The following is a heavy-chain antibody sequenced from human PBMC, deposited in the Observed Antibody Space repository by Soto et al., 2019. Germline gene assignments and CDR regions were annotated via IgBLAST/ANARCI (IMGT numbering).Heavy chain of an antibody. Sequence: VESLKISCKGSGYSFTSYWIGWVRQIPWKGLEWMGIIYPCDSDTRYSPSFQGQVTISADKSISTAYLQWSSLKASDTAMYYCASWGERVLGYSDCLGQGTLVTVSS. CDR3: ASWGERVLGYSDC. CDR2: IYPCDSDT. D-gene: IGHD7-27*01. J-gene: IGHJ4*02. CDR1: GYSFTSYW. V-gene: IGHV5-51*01.